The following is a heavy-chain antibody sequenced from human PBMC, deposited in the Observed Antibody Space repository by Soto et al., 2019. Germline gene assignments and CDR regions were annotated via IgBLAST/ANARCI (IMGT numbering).Heavy chain of an antibody. CDR1: GGAISSGGNY. V-gene: IGHV4-31*03. Sequence: QVQLQESGPGLVKPSQTLSLTCNVSGGAISSGGNYWGWIRQHPGKGLEWIGDINNSGSTYYNPSLQSRVTISLDTSKNQFSLKLSSVTAADTAVYYRASPSTGYTSGMDVWGQGTTVTVSS. CDR3: ASPSTGYTSGMDV. D-gene: IGHD5-18*01. J-gene: IGHJ6*02. CDR2: INNSGST.